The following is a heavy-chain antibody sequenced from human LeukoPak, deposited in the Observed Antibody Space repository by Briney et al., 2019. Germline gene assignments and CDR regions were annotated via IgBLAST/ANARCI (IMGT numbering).Heavy chain of an antibody. CDR3: AKTVVPAAIYWFDP. V-gene: IGHV1-69*13. CDR1: GGTFSGYA. J-gene: IGHJ5*02. Sequence: SVKVSCKASGGTFSGYAISWVRQAPGQGLEWMGGIIPIFGTANYAQKFQGRVTITADESTSTAYMELSSLRSEDTAVYYCAKTVVPAAIYWFDPWGQGTLVTVSS. D-gene: IGHD2-2*02. CDR2: IIPIFGTA.